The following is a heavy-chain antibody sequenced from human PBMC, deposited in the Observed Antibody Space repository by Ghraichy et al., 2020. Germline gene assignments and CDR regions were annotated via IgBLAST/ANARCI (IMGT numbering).Heavy chain of an antibody. Sequence: ASVKVSCKASGYTFTTFDLNWVRQAPGQGLEWMGWMNPDSGNTGYAQKFRGRVTLTRNTYISTAYMELSSLRSEDTAVYYCARYDYWGQGTLVTVSS. CDR3: ARYDY. CDR2: MNPDSGNT. J-gene: IGHJ4*02. V-gene: IGHV1-8*01. CDR1: GYTFTTFD.